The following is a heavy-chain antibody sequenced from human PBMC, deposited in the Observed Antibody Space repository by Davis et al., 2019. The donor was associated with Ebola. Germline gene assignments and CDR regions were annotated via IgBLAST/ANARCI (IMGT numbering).Heavy chain of an antibody. D-gene: IGHD2-15*01. CDR2: IKQDGSEK. V-gene: IGHV3-7*03. J-gene: IGHJ6*02. Sequence: GGSLRLSCAASGFTFSSYWMSWVRQAPGKGLEWVANIKQDGSEKYYVDSVKGRFTISRDNAKNSLYLQMNSLRAEDTAVYYCARGGCGGSCYVGYYYGMDVWGQGTTVTVSS. CDR3: ARGGCGGSCYVGYYYGMDV. CDR1: GFTFSSYW.